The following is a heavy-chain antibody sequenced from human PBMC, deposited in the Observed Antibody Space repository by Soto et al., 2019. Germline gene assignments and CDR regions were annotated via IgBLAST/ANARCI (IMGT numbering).Heavy chain of an antibody. CDR1: GFTFSSYA. V-gene: IGHV3-23*01. CDR2: ISGSGDNT. D-gene: IGHD3-3*01. Sequence: EVQLLESGGGLVQPGGSLRLSCAASGFTFSSYALNWVRQAPGKGLEWVSVISGSGDNTYYADSVKGRFTISRDNSKNTLYLQMNSVRAEDTAVYYCAKDLGTDDFSSADYTYYYMDVWGKGTTVTVSS. J-gene: IGHJ6*03. CDR3: AKDLGTDDFSSADYTYYYMDV.